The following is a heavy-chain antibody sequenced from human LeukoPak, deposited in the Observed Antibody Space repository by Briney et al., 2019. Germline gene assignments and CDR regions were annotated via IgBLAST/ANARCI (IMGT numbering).Heavy chain of an antibody. CDR1: GFTFTSYW. V-gene: IGHV3-74*01. CDR2: INSDGSIT. Sequence: GGSLRLSCVASGFTFTSYWMSWVRQAPGKGLVWVSRINSDGSITAYADSVKGRFTISRDNAKNTLYLQMNSLRAEDTGVYYCTRADEYGGNTLWGQGTLVTVSS. J-gene: IGHJ4*02. D-gene: IGHD4-23*01. CDR3: TRADEYGGNTL.